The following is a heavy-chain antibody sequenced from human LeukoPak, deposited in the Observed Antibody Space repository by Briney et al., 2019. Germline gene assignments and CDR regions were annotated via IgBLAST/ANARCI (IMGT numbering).Heavy chain of an antibody. J-gene: IGHJ6*04. Sequence: SQNLSLTCAISGDSVSSNSAAWNWIRQSPSRGLEWLGRTYYRSKWYNDYAESVKSRITINPDTSKNQFSLQLNSVTPEDTALYYCATGTTGTGRGLDVWGKGTTVIVSS. D-gene: IGHD1-1*01. CDR2: TYYRSKWYN. CDR1: GDSVSSNSAA. V-gene: IGHV6-1*01. CDR3: ATGTTGTGRGLDV.